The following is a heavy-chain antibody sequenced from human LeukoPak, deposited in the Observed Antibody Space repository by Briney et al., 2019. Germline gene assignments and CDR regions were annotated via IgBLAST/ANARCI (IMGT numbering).Heavy chain of an antibody. Sequence: GGSLRLSCAASGFTFSSYGMHWVRQAPGEGLEWVAVISYDGSNKYYADSVKGRFTISRDNSKNTLYLQMNSLRAEDTAVYYCAKSSKTYYDILTGYPPWFDPWGQGTLVTVSS. J-gene: IGHJ5*02. CDR2: ISYDGSNK. V-gene: IGHV3-30*18. D-gene: IGHD3-9*01. CDR1: GFTFSSYG. CDR3: AKSSKTYYDILTGYPPWFDP.